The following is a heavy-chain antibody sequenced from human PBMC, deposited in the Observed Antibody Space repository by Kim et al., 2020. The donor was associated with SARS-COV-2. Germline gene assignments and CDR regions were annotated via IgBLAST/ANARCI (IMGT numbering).Heavy chain of an antibody. Sequence: SETLSLTCTVSGGSVSSGSYYWSWIRQPPGKGLEWIGYIYYSGSTNYNPSLKSRVTISVDTSKNQFSLKLSSVTAADTAVYYCARVPGGAIFGVVIVWGGMDVWGQGTTVTVSS. CDR1: GGSVSSGSYY. CDR3: ARVPGGAIFGVVIVWGGMDV. J-gene: IGHJ6*02. D-gene: IGHD3-3*01. CDR2: IYYSGST. V-gene: IGHV4-61*01.